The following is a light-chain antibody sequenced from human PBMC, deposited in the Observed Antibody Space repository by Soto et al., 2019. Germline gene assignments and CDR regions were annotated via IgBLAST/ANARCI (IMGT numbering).Light chain of an antibody. J-gene: IGKJ4*01. V-gene: IGKV4-1*01. CDR3: QQYYSTPLT. Sequence: DIVMTQSPDSLAVSLGERATINCKSGQSLLYSSNNKNYLAWYQQIPGQPPKLLIYWTSTRESGVPDRFSGSGSGTDFTLTISSLQAEDVAVYYCQQYYSTPLTFGGGTKVDIK. CDR2: WTS. CDR1: QSLLYSSNNKNY.